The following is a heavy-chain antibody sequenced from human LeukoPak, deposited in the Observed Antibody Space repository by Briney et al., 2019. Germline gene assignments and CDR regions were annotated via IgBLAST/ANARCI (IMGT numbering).Heavy chain of an antibody. J-gene: IGHJ5*02. CDR1: GGSISSSSYY. CDR3: ARVSCSSTSCEGRSYNWFDP. V-gene: IGHV4-39*07. Sequence: SETLSLTCTVSGGSISSSSYYWGWIRQPPGKGLEWIGSIYYSGSTYYNPSLKSRVTISVDTSKNQFSLKLSSVTAADTAVYYYARVSCSSTSCEGRSYNWFDPWGQGTLVTVSS. CDR2: IYYSGST. D-gene: IGHD2-2*01.